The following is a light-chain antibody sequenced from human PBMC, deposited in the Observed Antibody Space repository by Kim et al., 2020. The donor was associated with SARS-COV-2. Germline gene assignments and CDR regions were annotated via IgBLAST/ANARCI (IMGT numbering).Light chain of an antibody. CDR3: QQRNSWPPAVT. J-gene: IGKJ4*01. CDR2: DAS. V-gene: IGKV3-11*01. Sequence: PGERATLSCRASQSIDTYLAWYQHRPGQAPRLLVYDASNRATGVPDRFSCSGSGTDFTLTISSLGPEDFSTYYCQQRNSWPPAVTFGGGTKVDIK. CDR1: QSIDTY.